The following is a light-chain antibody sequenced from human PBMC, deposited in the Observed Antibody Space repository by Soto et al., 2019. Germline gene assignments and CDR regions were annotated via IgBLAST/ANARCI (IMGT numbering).Light chain of an antibody. CDR1: SSDVGGYNY. V-gene: IGLV2-11*01. Sequence: QSVLTQPRSVSGSPGQSVTISCTGTSSDVGGYNYVSWYQQHPGKAPKLMIYDVSKRPSGVPDRFSGSKSGNTASLTISGLQAEDEADYYCCSYVGGYIYVFGTGTKVTVL. J-gene: IGLJ1*01. CDR2: DVS. CDR3: CSYVGGYIYV.